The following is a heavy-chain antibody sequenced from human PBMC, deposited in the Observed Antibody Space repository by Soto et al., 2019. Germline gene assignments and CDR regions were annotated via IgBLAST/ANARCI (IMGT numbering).Heavy chain of an antibody. D-gene: IGHD3-10*01. CDR1: GYTFTNYD. J-gene: IGHJ6*02. Sequence: GASVKVSCKASGYTFTNYDINWVRQAPGQGLEWMGWISTYTGNTNYAQKLQGRVTMTTDTSTSTAYMELRSLRSDDTAVYYCARGYYYGSGRPTPGGMDVWGQGTTVTGSS. CDR2: ISTYTGNT. CDR3: ARGYYYGSGRPTPGGMDV. V-gene: IGHV1-18*01.